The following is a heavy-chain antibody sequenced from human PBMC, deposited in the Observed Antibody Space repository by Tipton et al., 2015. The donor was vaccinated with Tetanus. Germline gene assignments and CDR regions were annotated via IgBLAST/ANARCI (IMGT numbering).Heavy chain of an antibody. V-gene: IGHV4-4*02. D-gene: IGHD3-3*01. CDR1: GGSIRSSNW. CDR3: ARESITIFGVVSLDY. J-gene: IGHJ4*02. CDR2: IYHSGTT. Sequence: TLSLTCAVSGGSIRSSNWWSWVRQTPGKGLEWIGEIYHSGTTNYNPSLKSRVTMSVDNSKNQFSLKLNSVTAADTAVYYCARESITIFGVVSLDYWGQGTLVTVSS.